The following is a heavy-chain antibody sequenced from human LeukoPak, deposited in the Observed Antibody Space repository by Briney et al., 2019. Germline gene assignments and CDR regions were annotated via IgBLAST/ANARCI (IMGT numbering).Heavy chain of an antibody. D-gene: IGHD3-22*01. CDR1: GFTFSSYA. Sequence: GGSLRLSCAASGFTFSSYAMSWVRQAPGKGLEWVSAISGSGGSTYYADSVKGRFTISRDNSKNTLYLQMNSLRAEDTAVYYCAKDQSRDTMIVDAFDIWGQGTMVTVSS. J-gene: IGHJ3*02. CDR3: AKDQSRDTMIVDAFDI. V-gene: IGHV3-23*01. CDR2: ISGSGGST.